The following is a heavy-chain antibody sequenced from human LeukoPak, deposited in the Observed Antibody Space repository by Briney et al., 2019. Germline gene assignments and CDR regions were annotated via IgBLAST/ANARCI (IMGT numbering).Heavy chain of an antibody. CDR2: IRSDGSNK. J-gene: IGHJ5*02. D-gene: IGHD3-10*01. Sequence: GGSLRLSCAASGFTFSYYGIHWVRQAPGKGLGWVAFIRSDGSNKYYADSVKGRFTISRDNSKNTLYLELHSLRTEDTAVYYCARARRSGGITMIRGVKDRGWFDPWGQGTLVTVSS. CDR1: GFTFSYYG. CDR3: ARARRSGGITMIRGVKDRGWFDP. V-gene: IGHV3-30*02.